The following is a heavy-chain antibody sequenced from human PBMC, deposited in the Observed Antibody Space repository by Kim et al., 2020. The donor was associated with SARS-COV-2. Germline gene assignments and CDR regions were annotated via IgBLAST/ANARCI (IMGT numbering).Heavy chain of an antibody. J-gene: IGHJ6*02. V-gene: IGHV3-7*05. D-gene: IGHD3-10*01. CDR3: ARGPNYYGSGSYQGRGGMDV. Sequence: GGSLRLSCAASGFTFSSYWMSWVRQAPGKGLEWVANIKQDGSEKYYVDSVKGRFTISRDNAKNSLYLQMNSLRAEDTAVYYCARGPNYYGSGSYQGRGGMDVWGQGTTVTVSS. CDR2: IKQDGSEK. CDR1: GFTFSSYW.